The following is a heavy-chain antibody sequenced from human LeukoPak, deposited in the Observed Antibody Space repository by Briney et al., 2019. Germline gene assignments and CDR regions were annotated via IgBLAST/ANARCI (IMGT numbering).Heavy chain of an antibody. CDR2: IYHSGST. J-gene: IGHJ6*02. Sequence: SQTLSLTCAVSGGSIGSGGYSWSWIRQPPGKGLEWIGYIYHSGSTYYNPSLKSRVTISVDRSKNQFSLKLSSVTAADTAVYYCARGLGYYGSGSYYNVERYYYYGMDVWGQGTTVTVSS. CDR1: GGSIGSGGYS. D-gene: IGHD3-10*01. V-gene: IGHV4-30-2*01. CDR3: ARGLGYYGSGSYYNVERYYYYGMDV.